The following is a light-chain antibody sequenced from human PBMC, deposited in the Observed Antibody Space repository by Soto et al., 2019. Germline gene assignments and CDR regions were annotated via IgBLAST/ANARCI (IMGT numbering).Light chain of an antibody. J-gene: IGKJ1*01. CDR2: AAS. Sequence: AIRMTQSPSSLSASTGDRVTITCRASQGISSYLAWYQQKPGKAPKLLIYAASTLQSGVPSRFSGSGSGTDFTLTISCLQSEDFATYYCQQYYSYPSVTFGQGTKVEIK. CDR1: QGISSY. V-gene: IGKV1-8*01. CDR3: QQYYSYPSVT.